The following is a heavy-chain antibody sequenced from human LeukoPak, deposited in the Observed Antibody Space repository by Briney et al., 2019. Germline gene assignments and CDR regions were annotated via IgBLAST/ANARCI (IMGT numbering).Heavy chain of an antibody. CDR3: ARSGYSYGADAFDI. J-gene: IGHJ3*02. D-gene: IGHD5-18*01. V-gene: IGHV4-4*07. CDR2: IFTSGST. CDR1: GGSISGYS. Sequence: SETLSLTCTVSGGSISGYSWTWIRQPAGKGLEWIGRIFTSGSTNYNPSLKSRVTMSVDTSKNHFSLKLSSVTAADTAVYYCARSGYSYGADAFDIWGQGTMVTVSS.